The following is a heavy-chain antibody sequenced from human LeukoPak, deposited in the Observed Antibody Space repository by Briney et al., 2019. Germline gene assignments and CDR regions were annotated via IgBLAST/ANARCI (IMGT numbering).Heavy chain of an antibody. V-gene: IGHV4-39*07. D-gene: IGHD3-10*01. CDR2: VSYSGGT. J-gene: IGHJ4*02. Sequence: SETLSLTCTVSGGSISSSSYYWGWIRQPPGKGLEWIGYVSYSGGTYYNPSLKSRVSMSVDMSKNQFSLKLSSVTAADTAVYYCATTPIRSSGVHFDYWGQGTLVTVSS. CDR1: GGSISSSSYY. CDR3: ATTPIRSSGVHFDY.